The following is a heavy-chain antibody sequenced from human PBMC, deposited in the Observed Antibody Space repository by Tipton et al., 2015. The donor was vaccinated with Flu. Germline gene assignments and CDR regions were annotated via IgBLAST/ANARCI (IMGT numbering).Heavy chain of an antibody. J-gene: IGHJ4*02. V-gene: IGHV4-59*01. CDR3: ARGQNLYDPSSPLDY. D-gene: IGHD2/OR15-2a*01. CDR1: GGPFGGYY. CDR2: MYYRGSS. Sequence: TLSLTCTVSGGPFGGYYWSWIRQSPGKGLEWIGNMYYRGSSNYNPSLKSRVTISADTSKNQISLKLNSVTAADTAVYYCARGQNLYDPSSPLDYWGQGIRVTVSS.